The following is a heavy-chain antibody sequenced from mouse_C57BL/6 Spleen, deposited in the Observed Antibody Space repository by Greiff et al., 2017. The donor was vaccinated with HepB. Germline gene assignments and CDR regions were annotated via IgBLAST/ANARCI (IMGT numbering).Heavy chain of an antibody. CDR1: GFSFTSYA. CDR2: IWTGGGT. D-gene: IGHD3-3*01. CDR3: AREGRDYYAMDY. Sequence: VQVQQPGPGLVAPSHSLSISCTASGFSFTSYAISWVRQPPGKGLEWLGVIWTGGGTNYYSALKSRLSISKDNSKSQVFLKMNSLQTDDTARYYCAREGRDYYAMDYWGQGTSVTVSS. V-gene: IGHV2-9-1*01. J-gene: IGHJ4*01.